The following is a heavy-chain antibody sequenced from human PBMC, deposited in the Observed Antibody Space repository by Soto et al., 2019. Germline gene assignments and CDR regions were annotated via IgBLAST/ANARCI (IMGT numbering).Heavy chain of an antibody. CDR2: ISGSGGST. J-gene: IGHJ3*02. Sequence: GGSLRLSCAASGFTFSSYAMSWVRQAPGKGLEWVSAISGSGGSTYYADSVKGRFTISRDNSKNTLYLQMNSLRAEDTAVYYCAKPGRAIVVVPHDAFDIWGQGTMVTVSS. CDR3: AKPGRAIVVVPHDAFDI. D-gene: IGHD3-22*01. V-gene: IGHV3-23*01. CDR1: GFTFSSYA.